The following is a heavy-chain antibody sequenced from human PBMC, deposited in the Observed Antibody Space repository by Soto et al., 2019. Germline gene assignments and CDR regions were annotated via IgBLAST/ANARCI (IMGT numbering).Heavy chain of an antibody. CDR2: IDWDDDK. D-gene: IGHD6-6*01. CDR3: ARTGYSSSDRVRYYYGKDV. Sequence: VPTLLNPTQTLPLTCTFSGFSLRTSGMCVSWIRQPQGKALEWLALIDWDDDKYYSTSLKTRLTISKDTSKNQVVLTMTNMDPVDTATYHCARTGYSSSDRVRYYYGKDVWGQGTTVTVSS. V-gene: IGHV2-70*01. CDR1: GFSLRTSGMC. J-gene: IGHJ6*02.